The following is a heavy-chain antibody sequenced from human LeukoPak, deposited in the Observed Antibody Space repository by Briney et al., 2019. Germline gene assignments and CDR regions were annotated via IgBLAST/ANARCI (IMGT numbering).Heavy chain of an antibody. CDR2: ISNDGSKK. Sequence: GGSLRLSCAASGFTFSNYAMHWVRQAPGKGLEWVAVISNDGSKKSYADSVKGRFTISRDNSKNTLYLQMNSLRAEDTAVYYCAKDVSPSGSYLDYWGQGTLVTVSS. D-gene: IGHD1-26*01. CDR3: AKDVSPSGSYLDY. CDR1: GFTFSNYA. V-gene: IGHV3-30*04. J-gene: IGHJ4*02.